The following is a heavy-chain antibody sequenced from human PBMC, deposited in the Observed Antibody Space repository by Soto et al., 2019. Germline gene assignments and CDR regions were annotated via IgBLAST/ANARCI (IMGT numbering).Heavy chain of an antibody. CDR1: GFTFSSYG. CDR3: AKDRCSSTSCYRGPLDY. J-gene: IGHJ4*02. CDR2: ISYDGSNK. V-gene: IGHV3-30*18. Sequence: GGSLRLSCAASGFTFSSYGMHWVRQAPGKGLEWVAVISYDGSNKYYADSVKGRFTISRDNSKNTLYLQMNSLRAEDTAVYYCAKDRCSSTSCYRGPLDYWGQGTLVTVSS. D-gene: IGHD2-2*02.